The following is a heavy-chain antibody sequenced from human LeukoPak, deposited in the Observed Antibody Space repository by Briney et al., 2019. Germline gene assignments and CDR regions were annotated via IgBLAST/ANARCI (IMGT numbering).Heavy chain of an antibody. J-gene: IGHJ5*02. D-gene: IGHD2-15*01. CDR1: GGSFNSGTFY. V-gene: IGHV4-61*01. Sequence: PSETLSLTCTVSGGSFNSGTFYWRWIRQPPGTGLEWIGYIYYSGTTNYNPSLKSRVTIPLDTSNNQFSLKLSSVTAADTATFGYCSGGSCYWGSWFDPWGQGTLVTVSS. CDR2: IYYSGTT. CDR3: CSGGSCYWGSWFDP.